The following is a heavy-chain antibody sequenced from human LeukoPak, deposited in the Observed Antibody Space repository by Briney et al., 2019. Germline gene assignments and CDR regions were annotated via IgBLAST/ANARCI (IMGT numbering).Heavy chain of an antibody. D-gene: IGHD1-26*01. CDR3: ARLGATNNAAIDY. CDR1: GGSISSYY. Sequence: SETLSLTCTVSGGSISSYYWSWIRQPPGKGLEWIGYIYYSGSTNYNPSLKSRVTISVDTSKIQFSLKLSSVTAADTAVYYCARLGATNNAAIDYWGQGALVTVSS. J-gene: IGHJ4*02. CDR2: IYYSGST. V-gene: IGHV4-59*08.